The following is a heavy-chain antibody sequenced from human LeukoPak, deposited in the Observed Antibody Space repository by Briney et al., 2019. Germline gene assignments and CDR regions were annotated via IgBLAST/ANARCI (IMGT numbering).Heavy chain of an antibody. V-gene: IGHV3-48*04. CDR2: ISSSSSTI. CDR1: GFTFSSYS. D-gene: IGHD1-7*01. Sequence: GGSLRLSCAASGFTFSSYSMNWVRQAPGKGLEWVSYISSSSSTIYYADSVKGRFTISRDNAKNSLYLQMNSLRAEDTAVYYCARDRAYNWNYVYYYYYYMDVWGKGTTVTVSS. CDR3: ARDRAYNWNYVYYYYYYMDV. J-gene: IGHJ6*03.